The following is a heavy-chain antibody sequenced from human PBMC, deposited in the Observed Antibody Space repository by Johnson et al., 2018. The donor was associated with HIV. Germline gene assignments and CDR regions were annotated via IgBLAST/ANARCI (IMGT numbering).Heavy chain of an antibody. Sequence: QVQLVESGGGVVQPGRSLRLSCAASGFSFSSYAMHWVRQAPGKGLEWVTVISYDGGLKYYADSVKGRFTISRDNSKNTLYLQMNSLRAEDTAVYYCARDAGGGRIVVDYDAFDIGGQGTMVTVSS. CDR3: ARDAGGGRIVVDYDAFDI. CDR1: GFSFSSYA. D-gene: IGHD3-22*01. CDR2: ISYDGGLK. J-gene: IGHJ3*02. V-gene: IGHV3-30*04.